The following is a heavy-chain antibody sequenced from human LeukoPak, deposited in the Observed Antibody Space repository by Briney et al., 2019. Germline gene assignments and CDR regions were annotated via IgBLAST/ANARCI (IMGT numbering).Heavy chain of an antibody. CDR2: IKQDGSEK. CDR3: ARDGAPVVVINYYFDY. V-gene: IGHV3-7*01. CDR1: GFTFSSYA. D-gene: IGHD3-22*01. J-gene: IGHJ4*02. Sequence: GGSLRLSCAASGFTFSSYAMSWVRQAPGKGLEWVANIKQDGSEKYYVDSVKGRFTISRDNAKNSLYLQMNSLRAEDTAVYYCARDGAPVVVINYYFDYWGQGTLVTVSS.